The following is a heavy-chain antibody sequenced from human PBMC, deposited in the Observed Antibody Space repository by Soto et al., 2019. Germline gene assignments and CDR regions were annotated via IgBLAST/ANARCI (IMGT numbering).Heavy chain of an antibody. Sequence: PSETLSLTCTVSGASVSSGGYYWSWMRQPPGKGLEWIADIYPSGSTNYNPTLKSRVTISVDTSKKQLSLNLNSVTAADAAVYYCAGGGYYEYFPYWGQGTLVTVSS. CDR3: AGGGYYEYFPY. CDR1: GASVSSGGYY. CDR2: IYPSGST. V-gene: IGHV4-61*08. D-gene: IGHD2-8*01. J-gene: IGHJ1*01.